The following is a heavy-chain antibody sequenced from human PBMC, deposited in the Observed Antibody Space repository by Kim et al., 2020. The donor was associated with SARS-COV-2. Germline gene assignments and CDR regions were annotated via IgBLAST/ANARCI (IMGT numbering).Heavy chain of an antibody. V-gene: IGHV3-49*04. CDR3: TRGISTN. CDR1: GFTFGDYA. J-gene: IGHJ1*01. Sequence: GGSLRLSCRASGFTFGDYAMSWVRQAPGKGLEWVGFIRSNGYGGTTQYAASVKGRFTISRDDSKNIAYLQMDSLKTEDTAVYYCTRGISTNWGQGTLVTVSS. CDR2: IRSNGYGGTT. D-gene: IGHD2-2*01.